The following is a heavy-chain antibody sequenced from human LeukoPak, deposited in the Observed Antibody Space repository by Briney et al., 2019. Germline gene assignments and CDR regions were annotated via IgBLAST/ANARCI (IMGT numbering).Heavy chain of an antibody. V-gene: IGHV4-39*01. CDR3: ARHVYNYGEYYFGY. D-gene: IGHD5-18*01. Sequence: PSETLSLTCTVSGGSISSSTYYWGWIRQPPGKGLEWIGTIYYSGSTYYNPSLKSRVTISVDTSKNQFSLKLSSVTAADTAVYYCARHVYNYGEYYFGYWGQGTLVTVSS. CDR1: GGSISSSTYY. J-gene: IGHJ4*02. CDR2: IYYSGST.